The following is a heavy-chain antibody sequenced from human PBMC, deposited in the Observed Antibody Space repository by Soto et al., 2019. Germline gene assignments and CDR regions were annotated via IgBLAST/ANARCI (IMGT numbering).Heavy chain of an antibody. J-gene: IGHJ6*03. CDR1: GFPLSGYA. V-gene: IGHV3-64*01. CDR3: ARRGYGSRWPNVYMDI. Sequence: GGSLRLSCAASGFPLSGYAMDWVRQAPGKGLEYVSGISSNGVGTYYANSVQGRFTISRDNSENTLYLQMGSLRAEDMALYYCARRGYGSRWPNVYMDIWGKGTTVTVSS. CDR2: ISSNGVGT. D-gene: IGHD6-13*01.